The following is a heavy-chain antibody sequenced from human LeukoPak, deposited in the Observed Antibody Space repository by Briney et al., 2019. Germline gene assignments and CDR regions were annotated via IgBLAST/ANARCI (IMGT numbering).Heavy chain of an antibody. Sequence: GESLKISCKGSGYDFSRYWIGWVRQMPGKGLEWMGIIYPGDSDTRYSPSFQGQVTISADKSISTAYLQWSSLKASDTAMYYCARHAFPLYDSSGYYYDNWGQGTLVTVSS. V-gene: IGHV5-51*01. CDR3: ARHAFPLYDSSGYYYDN. J-gene: IGHJ4*02. CDR1: GYDFSRYW. CDR2: IYPGDSDT. D-gene: IGHD3-22*01.